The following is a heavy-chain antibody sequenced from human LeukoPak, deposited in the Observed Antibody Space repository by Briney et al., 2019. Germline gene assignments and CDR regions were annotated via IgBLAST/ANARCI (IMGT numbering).Heavy chain of an antibody. V-gene: IGHV3-33*01. CDR3: ARGPGSQTNY. CDR1: GFTFSSYA. J-gene: IGHJ4*02. CDR2: VWHDGSNR. Sequence: GRSLRLSCTAPGFTFSSYAIHWIRQAPGKGLEWVALVWHDGSNRYYADSVKGRFTISRDNSKNTVYLQMNSLRAEDTAVYYCARGPGSQTNYWGQGTLVTVSS. D-gene: IGHD1-26*01.